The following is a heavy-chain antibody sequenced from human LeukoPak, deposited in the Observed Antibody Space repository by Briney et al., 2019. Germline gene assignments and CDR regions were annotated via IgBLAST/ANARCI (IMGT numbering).Heavy chain of an antibody. V-gene: IGHV4-59*08. J-gene: IGHJ5*02. D-gene: IGHD2-2*01. Sequence: SETLSLTCTVSGGSISTYYWSWIRQPPGKGLEWIGYIYYSGSTNYNPSLKSRVIISVDTSNNQFSLKLNSVTAADTAVYFCARSVVLRDAAHPFDPWGQGTLVTVSS. CDR1: GGSISTYY. CDR3: ARSVVLRDAAHPFDP. CDR2: IYYSGST.